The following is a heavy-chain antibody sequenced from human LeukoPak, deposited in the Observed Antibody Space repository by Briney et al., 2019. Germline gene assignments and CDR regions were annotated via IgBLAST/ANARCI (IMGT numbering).Heavy chain of an antibody. CDR2: ISLTART. J-gene: IGHJ4*02. CDR3: TRESGPYCPFGY. CDR1: GGSITSTNW. V-gene: IGHV4-4*02. Sequence: SGTLSLTCGVSGGSITSTNWWSWVRQPPGQGLEWIGEISLTARTNYNPSLIGRVIMSLDESRNQLSLTLTSVTAADTAMYYCTRESGPYCPFGYWGQGTLVVVPS. D-gene: IGHD1-26*01.